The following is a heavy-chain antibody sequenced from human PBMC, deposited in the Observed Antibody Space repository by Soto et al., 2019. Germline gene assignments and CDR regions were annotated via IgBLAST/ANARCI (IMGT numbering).Heavy chain of an antibody. CDR1: GFTFSDYY. D-gene: IGHD6-13*01. CDR2: ISSSTSHT. Sequence: GGSLRFSFAVSGFTFSDYYMTWIRQAPGKGLEWVSYISSSTSHTNYADSVKGRFTISRDNAKNSLFLQMNSLRAEDTAVYYCARGRGAAADYFDFWGQGTLVTVS. V-gene: IGHV3-11*05. CDR3: ARGRGAAADYFDF. J-gene: IGHJ4*02.